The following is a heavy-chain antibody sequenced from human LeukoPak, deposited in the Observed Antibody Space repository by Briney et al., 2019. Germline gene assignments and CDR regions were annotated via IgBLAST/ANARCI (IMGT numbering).Heavy chain of an antibody. CDR3: ATLAPRGYSGYDSDGIDY. CDR1: GYTSTGYY. D-gene: IGHD5-12*01. Sequence: ASVKVSCKASGYTSTGYYMHWVRQAPGQGLEWMGWINPNSGGTNYAQKFQGRVTMTGDTSISTAYMELSRLRSDDTAVYYCATLAPRGYSGYDSDGIDYWGQGTLVTVSS. CDR2: INPNSGGT. V-gene: IGHV1-2*02. J-gene: IGHJ4*02.